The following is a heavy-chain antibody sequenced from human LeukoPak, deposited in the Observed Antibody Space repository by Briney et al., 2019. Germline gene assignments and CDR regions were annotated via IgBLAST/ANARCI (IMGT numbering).Heavy chain of an antibody. V-gene: IGHV3-66*01. CDR3: ARESIRSRPNRRSWYNY. Sequence: GGSLRLSCAASGFTVSSNYMSWVRQAPGKGLEWVSVIYSGGSTYYADSVKGRFTISRDNSKNTLYLQMNSLRAEDTAVYHCARESIRSRPNRRSWYNYWGQGTLVTVSS. D-gene: IGHD6-13*01. CDR1: GFTVSSNY. CDR2: IYSGGST. J-gene: IGHJ4*02.